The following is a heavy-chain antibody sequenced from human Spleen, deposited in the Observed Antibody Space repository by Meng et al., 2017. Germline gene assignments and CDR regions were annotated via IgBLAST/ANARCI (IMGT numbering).Heavy chain of an antibody. J-gene: IGHJ3*02. CDR3: ARGNSDDFWSDSGDDAFDI. Sequence: GESLKISCAASGFTFSSYGMHWVRQAPGKGLEWVSSISSSSSYIYYADSVKGRFTISRDNAKNSLYLQMNSLRAEDTAVYYCARGNSDDFWSDSGDDAFDIWGQGTMVTVSS. CDR2: ISSSSSYI. V-gene: IGHV3-21*01. CDR1: GFTFSSYG. D-gene: IGHD3-3*01.